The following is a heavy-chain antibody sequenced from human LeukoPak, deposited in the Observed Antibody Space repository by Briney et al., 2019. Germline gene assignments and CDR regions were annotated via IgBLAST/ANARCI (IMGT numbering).Heavy chain of an antibody. CDR2: IYPGDSDT. D-gene: IGHD2-2*01. J-gene: IGHJ1*01. CDR3: ARLLGYCSGTSCPGYFQH. CDR1: GYSFTNYW. V-gene: IGHV5-51*01. Sequence: GESLKISCKGSGYSFTNYWIGWVRQMPGKGLGWMGIIYPGDSDTRYSPSFQGQVTISADKSISTAYLQWSSLKASDTAMYYCARLLGYCSGTSCPGYFQHWGQGTLVTVSS.